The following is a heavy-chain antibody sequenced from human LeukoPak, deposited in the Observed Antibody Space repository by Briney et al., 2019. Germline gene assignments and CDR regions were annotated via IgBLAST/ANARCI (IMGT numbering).Heavy chain of an antibody. V-gene: IGHV4-4*07. J-gene: IGHJ6*03. Sequence: SETLSLTCTVSGGSISSYYWSWIRQPAGKGLEWIGRIYTSGSTNYNPSLKSRDTMSVDTSKNQFSLKLSSVTAADTAVYYCARVSGSSNPYYYYMDVWGKGTTVTVSS. CDR3: ARVSGSSNPYYYYMDV. CDR2: IYTSGST. D-gene: IGHD6-19*01. CDR1: GGSISSYY.